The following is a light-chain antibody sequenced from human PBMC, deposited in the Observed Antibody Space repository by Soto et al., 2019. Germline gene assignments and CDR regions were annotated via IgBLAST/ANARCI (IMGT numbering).Light chain of an antibody. CDR2: SNH. CDR1: SSNIGGNS. V-gene: IGLV1-44*01. Sequence: QSVLTQPPSASGAPGQGISISCSGSSSNIGGNSVSWYRQVPGTAPKLLIFSNHRRPSGVPDRFSGSKSGTSASLAISGLQSEDEADYYCSTWDDSLRGLVFGGGTQLTVL. J-gene: IGLJ2*01. CDR3: STWDDSLRGLV.